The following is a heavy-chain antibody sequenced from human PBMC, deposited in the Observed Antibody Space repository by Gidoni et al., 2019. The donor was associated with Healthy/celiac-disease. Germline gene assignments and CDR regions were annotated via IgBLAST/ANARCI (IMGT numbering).Heavy chain of an antibody. CDR1: GGSISSSSYY. J-gene: IGHJ4*02. V-gene: IGHV4-39*01. CDR3: ARLTTEIFYGLYYFDY. CDR2: IYYRGST. D-gene: IGHD3-9*01. Sequence: QLQLQESGPGLVKPSETLSLTCTVSGGSISSSSYYWGWIRQPPGKGLEWIGSIYYRGSTYYNPSLKSRVTISVDTSKNQFSLKLSSVTAADTAVYYCARLTTEIFYGLYYFDYWGQGTLVTVSS.